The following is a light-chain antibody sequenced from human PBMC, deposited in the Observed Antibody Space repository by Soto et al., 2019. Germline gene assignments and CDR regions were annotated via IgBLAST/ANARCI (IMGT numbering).Light chain of an antibody. CDR2: GTS. Sequence: EIVMTQSPATLSVSPGERATLSCRASQSVRDNLAWYQQQPGQPPRLLIYGTSIRATGIPARFSGSGSGTEFTLTISSLQSEDFAVYYCQQYDSWPLTFGGGTKVDIK. CDR1: QSVRDN. J-gene: IGKJ4*01. V-gene: IGKV3-15*01. CDR3: QQYDSWPLT.